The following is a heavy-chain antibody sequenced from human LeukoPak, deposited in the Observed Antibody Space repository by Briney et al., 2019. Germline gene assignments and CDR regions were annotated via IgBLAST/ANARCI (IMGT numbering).Heavy chain of an antibody. CDR3: ATSIPRGYDSSGYLKPFDY. D-gene: IGHD3-22*01. CDR2: ISSSSSYI. V-gene: IGHV3-21*01. CDR1: GFTFSSYS. J-gene: IGHJ4*02. Sequence: GGSLRLSCAASGFTFSSYSMNCVRQAPGKGLEWVSSISSSSSYIYYADSGKGRFTISRDNAKNSLYLQMNSLRAEDTAVYYCATSIPRGYDSSGYLKPFDYWGQGTLVTVSS.